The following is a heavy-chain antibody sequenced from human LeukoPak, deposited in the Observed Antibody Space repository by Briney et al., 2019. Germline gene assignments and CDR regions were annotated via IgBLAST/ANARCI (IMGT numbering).Heavy chain of an antibody. V-gene: IGHV3-21*01. Sequence: PGGSLRLSCAASGFTSSSYSMNWVRQAPGKGLEWVSSISSSSSYIYYADSVKGRFTISRDNAKNSLYLQMNSLRAEDTAVYYCARDQLLMVVTAHIDAFDIWGQGTMVTVSS. J-gene: IGHJ3*02. CDR3: ARDQLLMVVTAHIDAFDI. CDR2: ISSSSSYI. CDR1: GFTSSSYS. D-gene: IGHD2-21*02.